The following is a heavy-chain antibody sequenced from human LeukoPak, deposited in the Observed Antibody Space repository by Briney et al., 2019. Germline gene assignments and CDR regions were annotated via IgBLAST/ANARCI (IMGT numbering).Heavy chain of an antibody. J-gene: IGHJ4*02. V-gene: IGHV3-23*01. D-gene: IGHD4-17*01. CDR3: AKELTTERTPGVDS. Sequence: PGGSLRLSCAASGFTFSSYSMSWVRQGPGTGMEWVSAISGSGDTTFYADSVKGRFTISRDNSKETLYRQVNSLRGEDTAVYFCAKELTTERTPGVDSWGQGTLVTVSS. CDR1: GFTFSSYS. CDR2: ISGSGDTT.